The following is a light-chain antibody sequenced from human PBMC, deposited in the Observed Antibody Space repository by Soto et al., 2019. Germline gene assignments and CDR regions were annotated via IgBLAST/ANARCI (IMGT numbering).Light chain of an antibody. CDR2: DAS. CDR1: QSISNW. V-gene: IGKV1-5*01. Sequence: DILITQSPSTLPASVGDRVTIPCRASQSISNWLAWYQQKPGTAPKVLIFDASSLESGVPSRFSGSGSATEFTLTISSLQPDDFAVYYRQQYGSSSITFGQGTRLEIK. J-gene: IGKJ5*01. CDR3: QQYGSSSIT.